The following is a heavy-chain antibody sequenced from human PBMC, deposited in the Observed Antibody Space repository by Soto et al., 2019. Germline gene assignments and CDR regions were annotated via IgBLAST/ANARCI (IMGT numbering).Heavy chain of an antibody. D-gene: IGHD3-10*01. J-gene: IGHJ4*02. CDR2: IGTAGDT. V-gene: IGHV3-13*01. CDR3: ARSGPPSQLPTWYGSGFDY. Sequence: GGSLRLSCAASGFTFSSYDMHWVRQATGKGLEWVSAIGTAGDTYYPGSVKGRFTISRENAKNSLYLQMNSLRAGDTAVYYCARSGPPSQLPTWYGSGFDYWGQGTLVTVSS. CDR1: GFTFSSYD.